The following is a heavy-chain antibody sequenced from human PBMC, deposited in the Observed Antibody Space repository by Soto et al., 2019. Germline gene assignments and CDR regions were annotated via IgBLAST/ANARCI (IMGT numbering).Heavy chain of an antibody. D-gene: IGHD3-9*01. CDR2: INHSGST. Sequence: KPSETLSLTCTVSGGSISSYYWTWIRQPPGTGLEWIGEINHSGSTNYNPSLKSRVTISVDTSKNQFSLRLSSVTAADTALYYCARHPGYYDVLTGYSTYYFDSWGQGALVTVSS. V-gene: IGHV4-34*01. CDR3: ARHPGYYDVLTGYSTYYFDS. J-gene: IGHJ4*02. CDR1: GGSISSYY.